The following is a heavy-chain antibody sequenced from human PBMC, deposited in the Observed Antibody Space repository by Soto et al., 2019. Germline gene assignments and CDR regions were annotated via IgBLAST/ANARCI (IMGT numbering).Heavy chain of an antibody. CDR1: GYSFDGYG. Sequence: EVQMVESGGGLEKPGRSLRLSCKGSGYSFDGYGVSWFRRAPGKGLEWVGFIRSRAYGGAADYAASVMGRFTISRDDPRSIAYLQMNSLKVEDTAVYYCPRIDGSGTYFPDFWGQGTLVTVSS. J-gene: IGHJ4*02. CDR3: PRIDGSGTYFPDF. CDR2: IRSRAYGGAA. D-gene: IGHD3-10*01. V-gene: IGHV3-49*05.